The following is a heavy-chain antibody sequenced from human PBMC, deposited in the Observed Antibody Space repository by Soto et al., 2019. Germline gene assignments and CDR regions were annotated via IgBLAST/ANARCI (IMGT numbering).Heavy chain of an antibody. CDR3: ARGRGWRDY. J-gene: IGHJ4*02. CDR1: GYSFTSYD. D-gene: IGHD6-19*01. Sequence: SVKDSCKASGYSFTSYDINWVRQATGQGLEWMGWMDPKTGNTDYGQKFQGRVTMTRNTSISTAYMELSSLTSEDTAVYYCARGRGWRDYWGQGTLVTVSS. CDR2: MDPKTGNT. V-gene: IGHV1-8*01.